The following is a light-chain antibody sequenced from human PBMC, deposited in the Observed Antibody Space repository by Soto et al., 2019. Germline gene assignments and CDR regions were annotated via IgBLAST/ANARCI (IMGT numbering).Light chain of an antibody. J-gene: IGKJ1*01. V-gene: IGKV3-15*01. Sequence: MTQSPSSLSAYLGDRVTITCRASQGISNYLAWYQQNPGQPPRLLIYGASTWTTGIPARFSASGSGTEFTLTISSLRSEDFAIYYCQQYDILPPTFGQGTKVEV. CDR1: QGISNY. CDR2: GAS. CDR3: QQYDILPPT.